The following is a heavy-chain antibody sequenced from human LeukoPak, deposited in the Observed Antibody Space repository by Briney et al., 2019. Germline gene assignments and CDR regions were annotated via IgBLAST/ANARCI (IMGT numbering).Heavy chain of an antibody. CDR3: AKDGPLLLWFGESSGYFDY. V-gene: IGHV3-23*01. CDR1: GLTFSSYA. CDR2: ISGSGGST. J-gene: IGHJ4*02. Sequence: PGGSLRLSCAASGLTFSSYAMSWVRQAPGKGLEWVSAISGSGGSTYYADSVKGRFTISRDNSKNTLCLQMNSLRAEDTAVYYCAKDGPLLLWFGESSGYFDYWGQGTLVTVSS. D-gene: IGHD3-10*01.